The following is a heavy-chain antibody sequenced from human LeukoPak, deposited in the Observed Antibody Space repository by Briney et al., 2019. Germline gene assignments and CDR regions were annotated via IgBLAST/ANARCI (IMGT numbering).Heavy chain of an antibody. J-gene: IGHJ3*02. CDR1: GFTFSSYW. V-gene: IGHV3-7*01. Sequence: GGSLRLSCAAPGFTFSSYWMSWVRQAPGKGLEWVANIKQAGSVKYYVDSVKGRLTISRDNAKNSLYLQMNSLRAEDTAVYYCARDGGAPDAFDIWGQGTMVTVSS. D-gene: IGHD1-26*01. CDR2: IKQAGSVK. CDR3: ARDGGAPDAFDI.